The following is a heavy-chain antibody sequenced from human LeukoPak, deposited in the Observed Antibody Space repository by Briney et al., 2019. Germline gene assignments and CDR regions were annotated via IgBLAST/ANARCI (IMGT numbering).Heavy chain of an antibody. CDR2: IYTSGNT. CDR3: ARDRKAYCGGDCYSTAFHI. Sequence: PSETLSLTCTVSGASFGTYSWSWIRQPAGSGLEWIGRIYTSGNTNYNPSLKSRVTMSVDTSKNQFSLKLSSVTAADTAVYYCARDRKAYCGGDCYSTAFHIWGQGTVVTVSS. D-gene: IGHD2-21*02. J-gene: IGHJ3*02. CDR1: GASFGTYS. V-gene: IGHV4-4*07.